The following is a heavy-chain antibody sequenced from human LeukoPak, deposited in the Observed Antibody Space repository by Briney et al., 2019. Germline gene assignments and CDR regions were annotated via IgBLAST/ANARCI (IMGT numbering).Heavy chain of an antibody. D-gene: IGHD1-26*01. CDR2: ISCNSGSI. CDR3: AKAALPSRKWGGMDV. CDR1: GFTFDGYA. Sequence: PGGSLRLSCAASGFTFDGYAMHWVRQAPGKGLEWVSGISCNSGSIGYADSVKGRFTISRHNAKNSLYLQMNSLRAEDTALYYCAKAALPSRKWGGMDVWAQGTTVTASS. V-gene: IGHV3-9*01. J-gene: IGHJ6*02.